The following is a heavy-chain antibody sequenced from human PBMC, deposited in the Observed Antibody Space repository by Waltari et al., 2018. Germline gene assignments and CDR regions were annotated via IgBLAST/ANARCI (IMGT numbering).Heavy chain of an antibody. Sequence: QVQLVQSGAEVKKPGSSVKVSCKASGGTFSSYAISWVRQAPGQGLEWMGGIIPIFGTANYAQKFQGRVTITADESTSTAYMELSSLRSEDTAVYYCAGTVPRIEQLAGYNWFDPWGQGTLVTVSS. J-gene: IGHJ5*02. CDR3: AGTVPRIEQLAGYNWFDP. D-gene: IGHD6-6*01. CDR1: GGTFSSYA. CDR2: IIPIFGTA. V-gene: IGHV1-69*12.